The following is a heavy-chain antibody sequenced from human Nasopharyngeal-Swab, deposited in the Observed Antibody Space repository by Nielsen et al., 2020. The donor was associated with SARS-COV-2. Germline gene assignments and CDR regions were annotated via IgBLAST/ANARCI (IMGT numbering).Heavy chain of an antibody. D-gene: IGHD2-2*01. J-gene: IGHJ6*03. CDR3: AREGPYCSSTSCYYYYMDV. V-gene: IGHV4-4*02. Sequence: WICQPPGKGLEWIGEIYHSGSTNYNPSLKSRVTISVDKSKNQFSLKLSSVTAADTAVYYCAREGPYCSSTSCYYYYMDVWGKGTTVTVSS. CDR2: IYHSGST.